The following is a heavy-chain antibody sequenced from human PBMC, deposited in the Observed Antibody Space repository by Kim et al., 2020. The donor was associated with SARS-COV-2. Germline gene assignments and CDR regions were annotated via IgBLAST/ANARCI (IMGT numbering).Heavy chain of an antibody. CDR2: IIPIFGTA. Sequence: SVKVSCKASGGTFSSYAISWVRQAPGQGLEWMGGIIPIFGTANYAQKFQGRVTITADESTSTAYMELSSLRSEDTAVYYCARELAIGFSPQPGAFDIWGQGTMVTVSS. D-gene: IGHD3-9*01. CDR3: ARELAIGFSPQPGAFDI. J-gene: IGHJ3*02. V-gene: IGHV1-69*13. CDR1: GGTFSSYA.